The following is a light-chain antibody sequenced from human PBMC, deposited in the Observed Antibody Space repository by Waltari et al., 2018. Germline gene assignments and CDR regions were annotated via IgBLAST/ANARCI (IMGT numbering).Light chain of an antibody. Sequence: EIVLTQSPATLSLSPGERATLSCRASQSVNTFLAWYQQKPGHAPRLLIYDASNRATGIPARFSGSGSGTDFTLTISSLEPEDFAVYYCQQRYNWPPLTFGGGTKVEIK. V-gene: IGKV3-11*01. CDR2: DAS. CDR1: QSVNTF. J-gene: IGKJ4*01. CDR3: QQRYNWPPLT.